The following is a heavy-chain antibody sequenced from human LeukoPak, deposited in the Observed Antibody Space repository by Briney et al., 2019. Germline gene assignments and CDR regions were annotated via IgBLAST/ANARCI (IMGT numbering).Heavy chain of an antibody. Sequence: GGSLRLSCAASGFTFSSYGMHWVRQAPGKGLEWVAFIRYDGSNKYYADSVKGRFNISRDNSKNTLYLQMNSLRAEDTAVYYCAKLYDYVWGSYRSYDAFDIWGQGTMVTVSS. V-gene: IGHV3-30*02. D-gene: IGHD3-16*02. CDR3: AKLYDYVWGSYRSYDAFDI. J-gene: IGHJ3*02. CDR2: IRYDGSNK. CDR1: GFTFSSYG.